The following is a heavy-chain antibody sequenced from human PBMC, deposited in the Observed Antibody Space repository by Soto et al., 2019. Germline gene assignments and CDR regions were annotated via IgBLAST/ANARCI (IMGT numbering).Heavy chain of an antibody. CDR3: VKGEYYYDSSGYYPFDY. J-gene: IGHJ4*02. Sequence: GGSLRLSCAASGFTVSSNYMSWVRQAPGKGLEYVSSISTNGGSTHYADSVKGRFTISRDNSKNTVYLQMSSLRAEDTAVYYCVKGEYYYDSSGYYPFDYWGQGTLVTVSS. CDR2: ISTNGGST. D-gene: IGHD3-22*01. V-gene: IGHV3-64D*06. CDR1: GFTVSSNY.